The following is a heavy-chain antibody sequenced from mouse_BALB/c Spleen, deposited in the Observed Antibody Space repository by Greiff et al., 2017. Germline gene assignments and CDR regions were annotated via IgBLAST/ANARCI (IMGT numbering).Heavy chain of an antibody. D-gene: IGHD1-1*01. V-gene: IGHV5-6-3*01. CDR3: ARDSHYYGSSYDGFAY. J-gene: IGHJ3*01. CDR1: GFTFSSYG. Sequence: DVMLVESGGGLVQPGGSLKLSCAASGFTFSSYGMSWVRQTPDKRLELVATINSNGGSTYYPDSVKGRFTISRDNAKNTLYLQMSSLKSEDTAMYYCARDSHYYGSSYDGFAYWGQGTLVTVSA. CDR2: INSNGGST.